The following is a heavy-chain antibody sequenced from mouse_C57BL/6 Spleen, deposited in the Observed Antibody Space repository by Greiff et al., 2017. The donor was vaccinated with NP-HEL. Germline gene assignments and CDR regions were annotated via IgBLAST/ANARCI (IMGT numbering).Heavy chain of an antibody. CDR1: GYSFTGYF. CDR3: ARITTGVADDWYFDV. Sequence: EVQLQESGPELVKPGDSVKISCKASGYSFTGYFMNWVMQSHGKSLEWIGRINPYNGDTFYNQKFKGKATLTVDKSSSTAHMELRSLTSEDSAVYYCARITTGVADDWYFDVWGTGTTVTVSS. D-gene: IGHD1-1*01. J-gene: IGHJ1*03. V-gene: IGHV1-20*01. CDR2: INPYNGDT.